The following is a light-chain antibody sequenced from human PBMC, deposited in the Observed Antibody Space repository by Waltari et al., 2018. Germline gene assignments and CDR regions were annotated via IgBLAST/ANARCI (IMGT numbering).Light chain of an antibody. CDR3: MQNIQLPT. Sequence: EIVMTQAPLSLSVTPGQPASMSCKSSQSLLHSDVRARLYWYLQKPGQSPQLLISEVSNRFSGVTERFSGSGSGTDFTLKISRVEAEDVGVYFCMQNIQLPTFGQGTKVEIE. CDR2: EVS. J-gene: IGKJ1*01. CDR1: QSLLHSDVRAR. V-gene: IGKV2D-29*02.